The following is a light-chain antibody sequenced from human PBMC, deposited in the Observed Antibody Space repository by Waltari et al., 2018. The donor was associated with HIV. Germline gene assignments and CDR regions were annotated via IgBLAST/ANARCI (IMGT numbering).Light chain of an antibody. CDR3: SSYTSTITVV. Sequence: QSALTQPASVSGSPGQSVTISCTGTNSDLGAYNYVSWYQPHPGKAPKLIIFAASNRPSGVSNRFSGSKSGNTASLTISGLQAEDEADYYCSSYTSTITVVFGGGTKVTVL. V-gene: IGLV2-14*01. CDR1: NSDLGAYNY. J-gene: IGLJ2*01. CDR2: AAS.